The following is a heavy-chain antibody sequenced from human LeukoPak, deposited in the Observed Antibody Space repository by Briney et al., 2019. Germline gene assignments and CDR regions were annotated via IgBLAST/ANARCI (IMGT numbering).Heavy chain of an antibody. CDR3: ATRFGLDYYYYYMDV. V-gene: IGHV3-23*01. D-gene: IGHD3-10*01. CDR1: GFTFSSYG. J-gene: IGHJ6*03. CDR2: ISGSGGST. Sequence: GGSLRLSCAASGFTFSSYGMSWVRQAPGKGLEWVSAISGSGGSTYYADSVKGRFTISRDNSKNTLSLQMTSLRADDTAVYYCATRFGLDYYYYYMDVWGKGTTVTVSS.